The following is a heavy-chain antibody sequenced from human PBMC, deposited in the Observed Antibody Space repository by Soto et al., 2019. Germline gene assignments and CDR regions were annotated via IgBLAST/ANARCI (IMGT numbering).Heavy chain of an antibody. J-gene: IGHJ4*02. D-gene: IGHD2-15*01. CDR2: IWYDGSNK. Sequence: ALRLPCAASGFTFSSYGMHWVRQAPGKGLEWVAVIWYDGSNKYYADSVKGRFTISRDNSKNTPYLQMNSLRAEDTAVYYCARDKHGGQRYYFDYWGQGTLVTVSS. V-gene: IGHV3-33*01. CDR1: GFTFSSYG. CDR3: ARDKHGGQRYYFDY.